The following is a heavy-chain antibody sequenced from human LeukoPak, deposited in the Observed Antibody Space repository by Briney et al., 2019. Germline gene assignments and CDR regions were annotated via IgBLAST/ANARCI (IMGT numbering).Heavy chain of an antibody. CDR1: GYTFTSYY. CDR3: ARDQDWNDGIDY. D-gene: IGHD1-1*01. CDR2: INSSGGST. J-gene: IGHJ4*02. Sequence: ASVKVSCKASGYTFTSYYMHWVRQAPGQGLEWMGVINSSGGSTSYAQKFQGRVTMTRDTSTSTVYMELSSLRSEDTAVYYCARDQDWNDGIDYWGQGTLVTVSS. V-gene: IGHV1-46*01.